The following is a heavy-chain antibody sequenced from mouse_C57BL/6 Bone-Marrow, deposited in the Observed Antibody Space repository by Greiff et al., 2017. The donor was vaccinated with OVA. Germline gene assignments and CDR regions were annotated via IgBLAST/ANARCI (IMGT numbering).Heavy chain of an antibody. Sequence: SGAELVRPGTSVKMSCKASGYTFTNYWIGWAKQRPGHGLEWIGDIYPGGGYTNYNEKFKGKATLTADKSSSTAYMQFSSLTSEDSAIYYCARGYYDYDGAYAMDYWGQGTSVTVSS. CDR2: IYPGGGYT. CDR1: GYTFTNYW. V-gene: IGHV1-63*01. CDR3: ARGYYDYDGAYAMDY. D-gene: IGHD2-4*01. J-gene: IGHJ4*01.